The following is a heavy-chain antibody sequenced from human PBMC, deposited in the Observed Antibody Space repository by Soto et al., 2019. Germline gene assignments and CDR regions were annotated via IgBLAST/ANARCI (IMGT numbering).Heavy chain of an antibody. D-gene: IGHD3-10*01. J-gene: IGHJ6*02. V-gene: IGHV1-18*04. CDR1: GYTFTSYG. CDR2: ISAYNGNT. CDR3: ARDHMVRGTGWYYYYGMDV. Sequence: SVKVSCNASGYTFTSYGISWVRQAPVQGLEWMGWISAYNGNTNYAQKLQGRVTMTTDTSTSTAYMELRSLRSDDTAVYYCARDHMVRGTGWYYYYGMDVWGQGTTVTVSS.